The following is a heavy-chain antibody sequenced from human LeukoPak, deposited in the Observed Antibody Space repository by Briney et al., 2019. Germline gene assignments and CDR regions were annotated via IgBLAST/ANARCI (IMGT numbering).Heavy chain of an antibody. D-gene: IGHD1-26*01. Sequence: SGTLSLTCAVSGGSISSSNWWSWVRQPPGKGLEWIGYIDNRGSTNYNPSPKSRVTISVDTSKNQFSLKLNSVTAADTAVYYCARGGSYTPYWGQGTLVTVSS. J-gene: IGHJ4*02. CDR1: GGSISSSNW. V-gene: IGHV4-4*02. CDR3: ARGGSYTPY. CDR2: IDNRGST.